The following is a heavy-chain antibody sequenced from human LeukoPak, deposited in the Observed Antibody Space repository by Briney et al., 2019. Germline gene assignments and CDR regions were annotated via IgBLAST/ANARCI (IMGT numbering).Heavy chain of an antibody. V-gene: IGHV4-61*02. CDR2: IYSSGST. D-gene: IGHD3-22*01. CDR1: TGSISSGSYY. CDR3: AREGAYYDTSGLFDY. J-gene: IGHJ4*02. Sequence: SETLSLTCTVSTGSISSGSYYWSWIRQPAGKGLEWIGRIYSSGSTNYNPSLASRITISVDTSKNQFSLKLTSVTAADTAVYYCAREGAYYDTSGLFDYWGQGTLVTVSS.